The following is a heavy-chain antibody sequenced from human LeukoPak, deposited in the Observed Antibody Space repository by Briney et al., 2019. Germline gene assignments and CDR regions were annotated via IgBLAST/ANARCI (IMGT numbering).Heavy chain of an antibody. CDR3: AREGNYYDMDV. Sequence: GGSLRLSCAASGFTVSSNYMGWARQAPGKGLDWVSVIFSGGTTYYADSVKGRFTISRDNSKNTLYLQMNSLKAEDTAVYYCAREGNYYDMDVWGQGTTVTVSS. V-gene: IGHV3-53*01. J-gene: IGHJ6*02. CDR2: IFSGGTT. CDR1: GFTVSSNY.